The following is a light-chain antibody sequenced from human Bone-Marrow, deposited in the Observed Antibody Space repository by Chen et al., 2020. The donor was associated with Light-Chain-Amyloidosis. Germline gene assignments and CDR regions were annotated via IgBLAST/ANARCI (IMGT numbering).Light chain of an antibody. CDR2: DAS. V-gene: IGKV3-11*01. CDR3: QERTNWPLYT. J-gene: IGKJ2*01. Sequence: IVLTQSPAPLSLSPGERAALSCRASQRISKFLAWYQHKPGQAPRLLIYDASIRATGIPARFSGSGSGTDFTPTINSLETEDFAVYYCQERTNWPLYTFGQGTKLEI. CDR1: QRISKF.